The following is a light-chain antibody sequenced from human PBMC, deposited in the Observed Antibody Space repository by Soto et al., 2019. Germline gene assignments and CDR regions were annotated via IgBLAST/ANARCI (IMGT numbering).Light chain of an antibody. J-gene: IGKJ3*01. Sequence: DIVMTQSPLSLPVTPGEPSSISCRSSQSLLHSNGYTYLDWYLQKPGQSPQLLIYWGSNRASGVPDRFSGSGSGTDFTLKISRVEAEDVGVYYCMQALQTPLTFGPGTKVDT. V-gene: IGKV2-28*01. CDR3: MQALQTPLT. CDR1: QSLLHSNGYTY. CDR2: WGS.